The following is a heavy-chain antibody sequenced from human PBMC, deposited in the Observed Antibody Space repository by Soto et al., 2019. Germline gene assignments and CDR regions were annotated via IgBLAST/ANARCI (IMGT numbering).Heavy chain of an antibody. CDR3: ASTVHSSSWDYFDY. J-gene: IGHJ4*02. Sequence: ASMKVSCKASGYTFTSYGISWVRQAPGQGLEWMGWISAYNGNTNYAQKLQGRVTMTTDTSTSTAYMELRSRRSDDTAVYYCASTVHSSSWDYFDYWGQGTLVTVSS. D-gene: IGHD6-13*01. CDR2: ISAYNGNT. V-gene: IGHV1-18*01. CDR1: GYTFTSYG.